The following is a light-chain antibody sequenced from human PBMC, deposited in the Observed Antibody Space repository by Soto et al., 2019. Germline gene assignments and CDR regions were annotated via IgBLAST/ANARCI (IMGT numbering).Light chain of an antibody. V-gene: IGKV1-39*01. CDR3: QQTYTTPRT. Sequence: DIQMTQSLSSLSASVGDRVTITCRASQSISSFLNWYQQKPGEAPKLLIYAATSLHSGVPSRFSGSGSATDFTLTISSLQPEDFATYYCQQTYTTPRTFGQGTTVEI. J-gene: IGKJ1*01. CDR2: AAT. CDR1: QSISSF.